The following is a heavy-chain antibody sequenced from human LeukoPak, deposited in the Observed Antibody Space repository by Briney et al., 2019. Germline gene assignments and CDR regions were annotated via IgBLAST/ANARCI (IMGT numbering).Heavy chain of an antibody. D-gene: IGHD1-26*01. J-gene: IGHJ3*02. CDR2: IFYSGST. CDR3: ARERIVGADDAFDI. V-gene: IGHV4-39*02. Sequence: SETLSLTCTVSGGSISTSNYYWGWVRQPPEKGLEWIGNIFYSGSTYYSPSLKSRVTISLDTSRNQFSLKLNSVTAADTAVYYCARERIVGADDAFDIWGQGTMVTVSS. CDR1: GGSISTSNYY.